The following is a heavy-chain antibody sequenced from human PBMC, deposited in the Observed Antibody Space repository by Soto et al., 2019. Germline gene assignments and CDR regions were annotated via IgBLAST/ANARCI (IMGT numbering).Heavy chain of an antibody. Sequence: EVQLVESGGGLVQPGRSLRLSCAASGFTFDDYAMHWVRQAPGKGLEWVSGISWNSGSIGYVDSVKGRFTISRDNAKNSLYLQMNSLRAEDTALYYFAKDSTLGGWGGMDGWGQGTTVTVSS. CDR1: GFTFDDYA. CDR2: ISWNSGSI. V-gene: IGHV3-9*01. CDR3: AKDSTLGGWGGMDG. D-gene: IGHD3-16*01. J-gene: IGHJ6*02.